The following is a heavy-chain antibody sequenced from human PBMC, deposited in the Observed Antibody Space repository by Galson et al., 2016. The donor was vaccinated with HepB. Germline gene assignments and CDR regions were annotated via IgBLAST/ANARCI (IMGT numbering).Heavy chain of an antibody. J-gene: IGHJ4*02. D-gene: IGHD6-19*01. CDR3: ASHQWLHFDN. Sequence: SETLSLTCAVYGGSFSGYFWSWVRQTPRRGLEWIGQVNHVGTAHYNPSLKSRVTVSVDTSKNQFSLRLRSVTAADSAVYYCASHQWLHFDNWGRGALVAVSS. CDR2: VNHVGTA. V-gene: IGHV4-34*01. CDR1: GGSFSGYF.